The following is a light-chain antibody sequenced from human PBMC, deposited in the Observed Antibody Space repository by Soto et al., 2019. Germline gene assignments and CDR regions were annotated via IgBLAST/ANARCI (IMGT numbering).Light chain of an antibody. V-gene: IGKV3-11*01. CDR3: QQRYNWPIT. Sequence: EIVLTQSPATLSLSPGERATFSCRASQSVGRSLAWYQQKPGQAPRLLIYGASSRATGIPARFSGSGSGTDFTLTISSLEPEDFSVYYCQQRYNWPITFGQGTRLEIK. J-gene: IGKJ5*01. CDR1: QSVGRS. CDR2: GAS.